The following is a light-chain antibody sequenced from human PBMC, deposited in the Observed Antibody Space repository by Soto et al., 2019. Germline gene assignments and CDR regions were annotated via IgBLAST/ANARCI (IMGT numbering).Light chain of an antibody. CDR1: QSVSSSY. Sequence: EIILTQSPGTLSLSPGERATLSGRASQSVSSSYLAWYQQKPGQAPRLLIYGASNRATGVPDRFSGSGSGTDFTLTISRLEPEDFAMYFCQQYVSSPQTFGQGTKLEIK. CDR3: QQYVSSPQT. CDR2: GAS. J-gene: IGKJ1*01. V-gene: IGKV3-20*01.